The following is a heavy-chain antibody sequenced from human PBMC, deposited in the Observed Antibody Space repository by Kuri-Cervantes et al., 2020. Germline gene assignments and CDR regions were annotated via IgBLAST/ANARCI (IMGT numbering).Heavy chain of an antibody. CDR2: TWYDGSNK. CDR1: GFTLGTYG. D-gene: IGHD4-17*01. Sequence: GGSLRLSCAASGFTLGTYGMHWVRQAPGKGLEWVAVTWYDGSNKYYADSVKGRFTISRDNSKNTLYLQMNSLRAEDTAVYYCASPHDYGDYYGMDVWGQGTTVTVSS. V-gene: IGHV3-33*01. CDR3: ASPHDYGDYYGMDV. J-gene: IGHJ6*02.